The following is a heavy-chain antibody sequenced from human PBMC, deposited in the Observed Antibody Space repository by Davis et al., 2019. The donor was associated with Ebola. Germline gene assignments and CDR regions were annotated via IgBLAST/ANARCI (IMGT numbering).Heavy chain of an antibody. V-gene: IGHV4-59*01. CDR2: IYYNGNT. D-gene: IGHD1-26*01. J-gene: IGHJ4*02. CDR3: ARDDLSGLIDS. Sequence: SETLSLTCTVSGGSISTYYWNWIRQTPGRGLEYLGYIYYNGNTDYNPSLTSRVTISLDTSRNQFSLKLRSVTAADTAVYYCARDDLSGLIDSWGQGTLVTVSS. CDR1: GGSISTYY.